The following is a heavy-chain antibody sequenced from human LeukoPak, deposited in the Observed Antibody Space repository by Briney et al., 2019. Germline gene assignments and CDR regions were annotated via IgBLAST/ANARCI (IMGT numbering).Heavy chain of an antibody. V-gene: IGHV3-23*01. D-gene: IGHD4-11*01. J-gene: IGHJ6*03. CDR1: GFTFSSYA. CDR3: AKGGRHDYIFRYMDV. CDR2: ISGSGGST. Sequence: GGSLRLSCAASGFTFSSYAMSWVRQAPGKGLEWVSAISGSGGSTYYADSVKGRFTISRDNSKNTLYLQMNSLRAEDTAVYYCAKGGRHDYIFRYMDVWGKGTTVTVSS.